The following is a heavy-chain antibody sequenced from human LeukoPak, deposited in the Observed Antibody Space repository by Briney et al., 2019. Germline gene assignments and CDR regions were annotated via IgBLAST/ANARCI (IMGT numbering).Heavy chain of an antibody. Sequence: PSQTLSPTCAVAGGSISRGGYSWGWLRHPPGKGLEWIGYIYHSRSTYYHPSLKSRVIISVDRSKNQFSLKLSSVTAADTAVYYWARVGATTRAFDYWGQGTLVTVSS. CDR2: IYHSRST. CDR1: GGSISRGGYS. J-gene: IGHJ4*02. D-gene: IGHD1-26*01. CDR3: ARVGATTRAFDY. V-gene: IGHV4-30-2*01.